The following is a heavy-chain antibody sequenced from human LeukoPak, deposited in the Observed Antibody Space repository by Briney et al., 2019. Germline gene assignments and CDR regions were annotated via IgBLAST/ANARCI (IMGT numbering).Heavy chain of an antibody. CDR3: AKAALRSGSYSTADY. CDR1: GFTFSSYA. J-gene: IGHJ4*02. Sequence: GGSLRLSCAASGFTFSSYAMSWVRQAPGRGLEWVSAISDSGDSTYYADSVNGRFTISRDNSKNTLYLQMNGLRAEDTAVYYCAKAALRSGSYSTADYWGQGTLVTVSS. V-gene: IGHV3-23*01. CDR2: ISDSGDST. D-gene: IGHD1-26*01.